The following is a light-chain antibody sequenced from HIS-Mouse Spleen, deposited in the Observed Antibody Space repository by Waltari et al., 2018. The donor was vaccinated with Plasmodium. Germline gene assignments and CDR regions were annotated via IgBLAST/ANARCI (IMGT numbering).Light chain of an antibody. CDR2: DVS. V-gene: IGLV2-14*03. CDR1: SRVVGGYKY. Sequence: QPALTQPASVSGSPGQSCTLSRPGPSRVVGGYKYVSWYQQHPGKAPTLMIYDVSNRPSGVSNRFSGSKSGNTASLTISGLQAEDEADYYCSSYTSSSTRVFGTGTKVTVL. J-gene: IGLJ1*01. CDR3: SSYTSSSTRV.